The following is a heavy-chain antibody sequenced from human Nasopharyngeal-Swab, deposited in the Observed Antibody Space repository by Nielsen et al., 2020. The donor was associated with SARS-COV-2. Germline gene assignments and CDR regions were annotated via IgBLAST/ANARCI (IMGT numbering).Heavy chain of an antibody. D-gene: IGHD5-12*01. CDR2: IWYDGSNK. CDR1: GFTFSSYA. CDR3: AKDRDSGDDSDDYYHYYGMDV. V-gene: IGHV3-33*06. J-gene: IGHJ6*02. Sequence: GGSLRLSCAASGFTFSSYAMHWVRQAPGKGLEWVAVIWYDGSNKYYADSVKGRFTISRDNSKNTLYLQMNSLRVEDTAMYYCAKDRDSGDDSDDYYHYYGMDVWGQGTTVTVSS.